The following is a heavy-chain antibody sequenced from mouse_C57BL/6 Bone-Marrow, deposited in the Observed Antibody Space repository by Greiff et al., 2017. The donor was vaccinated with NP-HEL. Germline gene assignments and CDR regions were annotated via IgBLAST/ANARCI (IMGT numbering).Heavy chain of an antibody. CDR1: GYSITSGYY. V-gene: IGHV3-6*01. J-gene: IGHJ4*01. CDR2: ISYDGSN. Sequence: ESGPGLVKPSQSLSLSCSVTGYSITSGYYWYWIRQFPGNKLEWMGYISYDGSNTSNPSLTNRISITRDTTKNQFFLKLNFVTTEDTATYDGARWSNYYGSSYVVFMDYWGQGTSVTVSS. D-gene: IGHD1-1*01. CDR3: ARWSNYYGSSYVVFMDY.